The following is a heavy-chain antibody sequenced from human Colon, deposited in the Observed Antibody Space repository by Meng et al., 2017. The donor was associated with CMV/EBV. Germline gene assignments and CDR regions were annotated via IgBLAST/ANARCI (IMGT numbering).Heavy chain of an antibody. V-gene: IGHV3-23*01. CDR2: ITGSGTNT. CDR1: FTFSNYA. J-gene: IGHJ4*02. Sequence: FTFSNYAMSWVRQAPGKGLEWVSAITGSGTNTFQADSVQGRFTISRDNSKNTLYLQMNSLGAEDTAVYFCAKRDYSSPNDFYPLFDYWGQGTLVTVSS. CDR3: AKRDYSSPNDFYPLFDY. D-gene: IGHD3/OR15-3a*01.